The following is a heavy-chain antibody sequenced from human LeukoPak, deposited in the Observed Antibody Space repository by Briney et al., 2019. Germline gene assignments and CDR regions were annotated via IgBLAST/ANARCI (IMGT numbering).Heavy chain of an antibody. V-gene: IGHV3-30-3*01. CDR3: ARDHKWLVPY. Sequence: GGSLRLSCAASGFTFSSYAMHWVRQAPGKGLEWVAVISYDGSNKYYADPVKGRFTISRDNSKNTLYLQMNSLRAEDTAVYYCARDHKWLVPYWGQGTLVTVSS. J-gene: IGHJ4*02. CDR2: ISYDGSNK. D-gene: IGHD6-19*01. CDR1: GFTFSSYA.